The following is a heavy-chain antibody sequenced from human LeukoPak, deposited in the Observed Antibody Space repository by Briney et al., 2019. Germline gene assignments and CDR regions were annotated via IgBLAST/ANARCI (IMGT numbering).Heavy chain of an antibody. J-gene: IGHJ5*02. CDR2: TYYRSTWYN. Sequence: SQTLSLTCAISGDSVSSNSVTWNWIRQSPSRGLEWLGRTYYRSTWYNDYAVSVRGRITVNPDTSKNQSSLHLNSVTPEDTAVYYCARRLTQYDCFDPWGQGILVTVSS. CDR3: ARRLTQYDCFDP. V-gene: IGHV6-1*01. D-gene: IGHD2-2*01. CDR1: GDSVSSNSVT.